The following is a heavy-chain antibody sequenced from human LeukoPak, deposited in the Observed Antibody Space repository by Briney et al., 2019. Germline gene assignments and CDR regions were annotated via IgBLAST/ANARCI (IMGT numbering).Heavy chain of an antibody. D-gene: IGHD3-22*01. V-gene: IGHV3-30-3*01. CDR1: GFTFSSYA. CDR2: ISYDGSEK. CDR3: ARNKHDSSGKIFDY. Sequence: GGSLRLSCAVSGFTFSSYAIHWVRQAPGKGLEWVIVISYDGSEKYYSDSVRGRFTISRDNSKNTLYLQMNSLRAEDTAIYYCARNKHDSSGKIFDYWGQGTLVTVSS. J-gene: IGHJ4*02.